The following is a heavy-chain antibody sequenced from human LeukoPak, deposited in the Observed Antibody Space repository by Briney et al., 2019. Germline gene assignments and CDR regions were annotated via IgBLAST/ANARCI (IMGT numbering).Heavy chain of an antibody. CDR2: MNPNSGNT. CDR3: ASFGLTTVTTRAFDT. J-gene: IGHJ3*02. V-gene: IGHV1-8*03. Sequence: ASVKVSCKASGYTFTSYDINWVRQATGQGLEWMGWMNPNSGNTGYAQKFQGRVTITRNTSISTAYMELSSLRSEDTAVYYCASFGLTTVTTRAFDTWGQGTMVTVSS. CDR1: GYTFTSYD. D-gene: IGHD4-17*01.